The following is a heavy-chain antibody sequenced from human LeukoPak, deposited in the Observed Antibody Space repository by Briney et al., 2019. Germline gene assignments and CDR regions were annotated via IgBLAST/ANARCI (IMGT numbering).Heavy chain of an antibody. CDR1: RFYFSTYD. CDR3: ASAHGGSGYDRPFDY. V-gene: IGHV3-48*03. J-gene: IGHJ4*02. D-gene: IGHD5-12*01. Sequence: GGSLRLSCTASRFYFSTYDMNWVRQAPGKGLEWISYIDSSASTTYYAGSVQGRFTISRDNAKNSLYLQMRSLRVEDTAFYYCASAHGGSGYDRPFDYWGQGTLVTVSS. CDR2: IDSSASTT.